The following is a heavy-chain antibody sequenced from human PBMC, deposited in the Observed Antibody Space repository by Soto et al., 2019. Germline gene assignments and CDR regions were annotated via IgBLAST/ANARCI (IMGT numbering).Heavy chain of an antibody. CDR2: IYYSGST. CDR1: GGSISSYY. V-gene: IGHV4-59*01. Sequence: PSETLSLTCTVSGGSISSYYWSWIRQPPGKGLEWIGYIYYSGSTNYNPSLKSRVTISVDTSKNQFSLKLSSVTAADTAVYYCARGVPYNLGYYYYMDVWGKGTTVTVSS. J-gene: IGHJ6*03. CDR3: ARGVPYNLGYYYYMDV. D-gene: IGHD1-20*01.